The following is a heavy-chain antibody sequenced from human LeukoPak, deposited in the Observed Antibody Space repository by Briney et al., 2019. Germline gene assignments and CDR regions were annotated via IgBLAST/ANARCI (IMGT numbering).Heavy chain of an antibody. D-gene: IGHD1-1*01. V-gene: IGHV3-7*01. CDR3: ARGGTFVSDY. J-gene: IGHJ4*02. Sequence: PGGSLRLSCAASGFTFSTFWLSWVRQAPGKGLEWVANINQDGSEKYYVDSMKGRFTVSRDNAKNSLHLQMDSLRAEDTAVYYCARGGTFVSDYWGQGTLVTVSS. CDR1: GFTFSTFW. CDR2: INQDGSEK.